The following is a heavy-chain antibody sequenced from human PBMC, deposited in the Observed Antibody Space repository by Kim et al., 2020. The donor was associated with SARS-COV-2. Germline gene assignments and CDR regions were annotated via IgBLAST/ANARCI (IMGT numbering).Heavy chain of an antibody. CDR1: GFAFSTYS. CDR3: ACNYGDYEADIDY. J-gene: IGHJ4*02. D-gene: IGHD4-17*01. V-gene: IGHV3-21*01. CDR2: ISFSSSYI. Sequence: GGSLRLSCAASGFAFSTYSMNWVRQAPGKGLEWVSSISFSSSYIYYADSVKGRVTISRDNAKKSLYLQMNSLRAEDTAVYYCACNYGDYEADIDYWGQGT.